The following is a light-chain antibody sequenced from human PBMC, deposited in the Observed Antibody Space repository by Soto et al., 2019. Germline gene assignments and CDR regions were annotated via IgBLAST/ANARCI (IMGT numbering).Light chain of an antibody. Sequence: QSVLTQSPSASGTPGQRVIISCSGSSSNIGSNNVNWYQQLPGTAPKLLIYSHNQRPSGVPDRFSGSQSGTSASLAISGLQSEDEADYYCATWDDRLDGYVFGTGTKLTVL. V-gene: IGLV1-44*01. J-gene: IGLJ1*01. CDR2: SHN. CDR3: ATWDDRLDGYV. CDR1: SSNIGSNN.